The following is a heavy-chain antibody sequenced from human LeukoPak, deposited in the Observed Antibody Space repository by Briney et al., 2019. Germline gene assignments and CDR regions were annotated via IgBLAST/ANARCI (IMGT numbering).Heavy chain of an antibody. J-gene: IGHJ5*02. CDR1: GFTFSSYG. CDR2: ISYDGSNK. CDR3: AKTASGSYYRFDP. V-gene: IGHV3-30*18. D-gene: IGHD1-26*01. Sequence: GGSLRLSCAASGFTFSSYGMHWVRQAPGKGLEWVAVISYDGSNKYYADSVRGRFTISRDNSKNTLYLQMNSLRAEDTAVYYCAKTASGSYYRFDPWGQGTLVTVSS.